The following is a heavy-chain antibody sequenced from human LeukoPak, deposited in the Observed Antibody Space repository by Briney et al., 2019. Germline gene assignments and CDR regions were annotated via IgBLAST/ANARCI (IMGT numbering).Heavy chain of an antibody. CDR1: GGSFSGYY. CDR2: INHSGST. J-gene: IGHJ4*02. D-gene: IGHD3-10*01. V-gene: IGHV4-34*01. CDR3: ARAAYGSGAADFDY. Sequence: PSETLSLTCAVYGGSFSGYYWSWIRRPPGKGLEWIGEINHSGSTNYNPSLKSRVTISVDTSKNQFSLKLSSVTAADTAVYYCARAAYGSGAADFDYWGQGTLVTVSS.